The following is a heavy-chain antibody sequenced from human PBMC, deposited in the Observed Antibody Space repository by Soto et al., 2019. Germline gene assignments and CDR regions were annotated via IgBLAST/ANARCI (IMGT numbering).Heavy chain of an antibody. Sequence: QVQLVQSGPEEKKPGASVKVSCKASGYTFNMHGISWVRQAPGQGLEWMGWISGYNGNTDYAQKLHGRVTLTTDTSTSTAYMELRSLRPDDTAVYYGAREQYYYDSSGNGGTEFDCGGQGTLVTVSS. J-gene: IGHJ4*02. CDR3: AREQYYYDSSGNGGTEFDC. CDR1: GYTFNMHG. D-gene: IGHD3-22*01. CDR2: ISGYNGNT. V-gene: IGHV1-18*01.